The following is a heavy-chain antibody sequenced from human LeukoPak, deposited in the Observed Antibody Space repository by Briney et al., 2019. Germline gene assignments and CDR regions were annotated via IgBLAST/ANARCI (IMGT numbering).Heavy chain of an antibody. CDR2: INPNSGGT. V-gene: IGHV1-2*02. Sequence: ASVKVSCEASGYTFTGYYMHWVRQAPGQGLEWMGWINPNSGGTNYAQKFQGRVTMTRDTSISTAYMELSRLRSDDTAVYYCARDHGPEYSSGWYFADYWGQGTLVTASS. D-gene: IGHD6-19*01. CDR3: ARDHGPEYSSGWYFADY. CDR1: GYTFTGYY. J-gene: IGHJ4*02.